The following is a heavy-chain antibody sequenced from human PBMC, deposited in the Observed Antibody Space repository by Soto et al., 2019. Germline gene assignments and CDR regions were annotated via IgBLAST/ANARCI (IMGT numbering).Heavy chain of an antibody. J-gene: IGHJ5*02. Sequence: SETLSVTCTVAGGYIINYDWSWIRQTPGKGLEWIGHIFYTGNTNYNPALESRVTISVDTSKNQFSLKLSSVTAADTAFYYCARDSGYNYGYFRWFDPWGQGTLVTVSS. CDR1: GGYIINYD. V-gene: IGHV4-59*01. CDR3: ARDSGYNYGYFRWFDP. D-gene: IGHD5-18*01. CDR2: IFYTGNT.